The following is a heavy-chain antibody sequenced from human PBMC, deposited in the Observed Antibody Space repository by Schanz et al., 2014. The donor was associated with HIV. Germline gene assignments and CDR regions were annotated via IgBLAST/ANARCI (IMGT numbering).Heavy chain of an antibody. V-gene: IGHV1-69*06. J-gene: IGHJ6*02. CDR1: GDTFSSHA. Sequence: QMQLVQSGAEVKKPGSSVKVSCELSGDTFSSHAISWVRQAPGQGLEWMGDIIPILGGANYAQKFQGRVTITVDKSTSTVYMELIGLRSEDTAIYYCARDVQPLYGMDVWGQGTLVTVSS. CDR3: ARDVQPLYGMDV. D-gene: IGHD5-18*01. CDR2: IIPILGGA.